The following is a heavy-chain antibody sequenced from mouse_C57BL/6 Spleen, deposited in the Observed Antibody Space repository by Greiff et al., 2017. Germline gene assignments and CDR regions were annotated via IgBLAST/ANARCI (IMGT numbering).Heavy chain of an antibody. V-gene: IGHV2-2*01. Sequence: VQLQESGPGLVQPSQSLSITCTVSGFSLTSYGVPWVRQSPGKGLEWLGVIWSGGGRDYNAAFISRLSISKDNSKSQVFFKMNSLQADDTAIYYSASMGYFDVWGTGTTVTVSS. CDR3: ASMGYFDV. CDR1: GFSLTSYG. J-gene: IGHJ1*03. CDR2: IWSGGGR.